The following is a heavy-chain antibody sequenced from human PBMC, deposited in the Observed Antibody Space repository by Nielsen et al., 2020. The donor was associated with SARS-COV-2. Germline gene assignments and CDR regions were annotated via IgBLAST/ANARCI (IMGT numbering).Heavy chain of an antibody. Sequence: GESLKISCTASGFALSAYGMDWVRQVPGRGLEWLAHIRMSDGATQYADSVRGRFTISRDNAKNSLYLQMNSLRDEDTAVYFCAKELEVCCHYMDVWGKGTTFPVSS. D-gene: IGHD5/OR15-5a*01. J-gene: IGHJ6*03. CDR3: AKELEVCCHYMDV. CDR2: IRMSDGAT. V-gene: IGHV3-48*02. CDR1: GFALSAYG.